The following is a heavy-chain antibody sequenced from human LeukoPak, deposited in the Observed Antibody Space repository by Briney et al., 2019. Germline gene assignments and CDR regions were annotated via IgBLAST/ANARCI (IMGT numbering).Heavy chain of an antibody. CDR2: ISSSSSTI. Sequence: GGSLRLSFAASGFTFSSYSRNWVRQAPGKGLGWVSYISSSSSTIYYADSVKGRFTISRDNAKNSLSLQMNSLRAEDTAVYYCARRPSSSYPCFDYWGQGTLVTVSS. CDR1: GFTFSSYS. V-gene: IGHV3-48*01. D-gene: IGHD6-6*01. CDR3: ARRPSSSYPCFDY. J-gene: IGHJ4*02.